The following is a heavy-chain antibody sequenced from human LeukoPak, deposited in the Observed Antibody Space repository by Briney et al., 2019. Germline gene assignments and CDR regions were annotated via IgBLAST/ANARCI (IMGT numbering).Heavy chain of an antibody. CDR1: GFSLSTSGMR. J-gene: IGHJ4*02. CDR3: ARSSSRTGDYFDY. CDR2: IDWDDDK. Sequence: SGPALVKPTQTLTLTCTFSGFSLSTSGMRVSWIRQPPGKALEWLARIDWDDDKFYSTSLKTRLTISKDTPKNQVVLTVTNMDPVDTATYYCARSSSRTGDYFDYWGQGTLVTVSS. V-gene: IGHV2-70*04. D-gene: IGHD6-19*01.